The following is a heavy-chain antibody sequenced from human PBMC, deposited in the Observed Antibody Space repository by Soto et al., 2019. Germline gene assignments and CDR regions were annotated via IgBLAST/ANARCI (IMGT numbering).Heavy chain of an antibody. V-gene: IGHV1-18*01. D-gene: IGHD6-6*01. Sequence: QVQLVQSGAEVKKPGASVKVSCKASGYTFTSYGISWVRQAPGQGLEWMGWISAYNGNTNYAQKLQSIVSMTTDTSTSTGYMERGSLCFDDTVGYYCARKYSCSSAYYYYGMEVWGQGTTVTVS. CDR2: ISAYNGNT. CDR3: ARKYSCSSAYYYYGMEV. CDR1: GYTFTSYG. J-gene: IGHJ6*02.